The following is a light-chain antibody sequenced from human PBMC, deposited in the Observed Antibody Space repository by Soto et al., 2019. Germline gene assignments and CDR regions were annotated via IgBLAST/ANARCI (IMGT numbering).Light chain of an antibody. CDR2: EVS. V-gene: IGLV2-18*02. CDR1: SSDVGCYNR. J-gene: IGLJ1*01. Sequence: QSALTQPASVSGSPGQSVALSFTGTSSDVGCYNRVSWYQHPPGTAPKLMLYEVSNRPSGVPDRFSGSKSGNTASLTISGLQAEEEADYYWSSYPSSSNYLFGTGSKLIVL. CDR3: SSYPSSSNYL.